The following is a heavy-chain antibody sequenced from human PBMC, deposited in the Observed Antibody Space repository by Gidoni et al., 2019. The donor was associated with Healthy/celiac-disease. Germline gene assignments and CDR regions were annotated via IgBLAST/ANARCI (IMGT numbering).Heavy chain of an antibody. V-gene: IGHV3-30*03. CDR1: GFTFSRLG. J-gene: IGHJ4*02. Sequence: QVQLVESGGGVVQPGRSLRLSCAASGFTFSRLGMHWVRQAPGKGLEWVAVISYDGSNKYYADSVKGRFTSSRDNSKNTLYLQMNSLRAEDTAVYYCASRSLRGLRFFGEVDYWGQGTLVTVSS. D-gene: IGHD3-3*01. CDR2: ISYDGSNK. CDR3: ASRSLRGLRFFGEVDY.